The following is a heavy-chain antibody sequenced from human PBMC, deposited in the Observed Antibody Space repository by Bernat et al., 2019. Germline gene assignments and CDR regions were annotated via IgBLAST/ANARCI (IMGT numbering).Heavy chain of an antibody. D-gene: IGHD2-2*01. Sequence: EVQLVESGGGLVKPGGSLRLSCAASGFTFSSYSMNWVRQAPGKGLEWVSYISGSSSYIYYEGSGKGRLTIARDNAKNSLYLRMNSLGVEDTAVYYCAREGMAYCSSTSCPLDYWGQGTLVTVSS. J-gene: IGHJ4*02. CDR3: AREGMAYCSSTSCPLDY. CDR2: ISGSSSYI. V-gene: IGHV3-21*05. CDR1: GFTFSSYS.